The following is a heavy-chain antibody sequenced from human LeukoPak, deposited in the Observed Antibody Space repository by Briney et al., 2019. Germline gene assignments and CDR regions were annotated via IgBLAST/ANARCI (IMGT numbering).Heavy chain of an antibody. V-gene: IGHV1-2*02. J-gene: IGHJ4*02. D-gene: IGHD1-26*01. Sequence: GASMKVSCKASGYTFSGYYIHWVRQAPGQGLEWMGYVSPHNTFVSFAQGFQGRVTMTRDTSMSTAYMELSGLTSDDTAVYYCARDCCGSYYYFDYWGQGTLVTVSS. CDR2: VSPHNTFV. CDR1: GYTFSGYY. CDR3: ARDCCGSYYYFDY.